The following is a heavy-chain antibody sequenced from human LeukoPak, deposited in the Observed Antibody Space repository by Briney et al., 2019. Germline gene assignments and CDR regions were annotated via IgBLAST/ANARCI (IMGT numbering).Heavy chain of an antibody. V-gene: IGHV3-15*01. D-gene: IGHD2-2*01. CDR2: IKGKSDGGAT. J-gene: IGHJ4*02. Sequence: GGSLRLSCVASGFTFNSAWLSWVRLAPGKGLEWVGLIKGKSDGGATEYAAPVKGRFAISRDDSRNTIYLQMNSLITEDTVVYFCTTLAYCSIATCFDHSWGQGTLVTVSS. CDR1: GFTFNSAW. CDR3: TTLAYCSIATCFDHS.